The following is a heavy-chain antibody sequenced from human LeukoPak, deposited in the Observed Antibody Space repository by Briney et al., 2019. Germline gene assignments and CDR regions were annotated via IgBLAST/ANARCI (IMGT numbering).Heavy chain of an antibody. CDR1: GFTFSSYG. J-gene: IGHJ2*01. Sequence: PGGSLRLSCAASGFTFSSYGMHWVRQAPGKGLEWVAAISYDGSNRNDADSVKGRFTISRDNSKNTLYLQMNSLRVEDTAVYYCAKGGRAAADLNFDLWGRGTLVAVSS. D-gene: IGHD6-13*01. V-gene: IGHV3-30*18. CDR3: AKGGRAAADLNFDL. CDR2: ISYDGSNR.